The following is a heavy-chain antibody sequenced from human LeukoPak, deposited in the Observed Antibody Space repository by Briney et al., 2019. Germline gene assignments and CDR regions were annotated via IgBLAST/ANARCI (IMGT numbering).Heavy chain of an antibody. J-gene: IGHJ5*02. Sequence: SETLSLTCTVSGYSISSGYYWGWIRQPPGKGLEWIGSIYHSGSTYYNLSLKSRVTISVDTSKNQFSLKLSSVAAADTAVYYCARVKGWPPGWFDPWGQGTLVTVSS. D-gene: IGHD5-24*01. CDR1: GYSISSGYY. CDR2: IYHSGST. V-gene: IGHV4-38-2*02. CDR3: ARVKGWPPGWFDP.